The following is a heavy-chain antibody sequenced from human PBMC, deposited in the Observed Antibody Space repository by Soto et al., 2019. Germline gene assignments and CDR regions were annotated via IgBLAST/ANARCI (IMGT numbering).Heavy chain of an antibody. V-gene: IGHV3-30*18. Sequence: QVPLVESGGGVVQPGRSLRLSCAVSGFIFSDYGMHWVRQAPGKGLEWVALLSHDGRNEYYADSVKGRFTISRDNSKKTLYLQMNSLRPEDTAVYYWAKVGGSGYCSSSSCYAADYWGQGTLVTVSS. D-gene: IGHD2-2*01. CDR2: LSHDGRNE. J-gene: IGHJ4*02. CDR3: AKVGGSGYCSSSSCYAADY. CDR1: GFIFSDYG.